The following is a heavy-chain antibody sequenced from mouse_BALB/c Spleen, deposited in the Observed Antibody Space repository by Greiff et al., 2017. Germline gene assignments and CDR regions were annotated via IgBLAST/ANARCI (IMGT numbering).Heavy chain of an antibody. V-gene: IGHV5-9*03. D-gene: IGHD2-3*01. CDR3: ARWLLAYAMDY. J-gene: IGHJ4*01. CDR2: ISSGGGNT. Sequence: EVNVVESGGGLVKPGGSLKLSCAASGFTFSSYTMSWVRQTPEKRLEWVATISSGGGNTYYPDSVKGRFTIPRDNAKNNLYLQMSSLRSEDTALYYCARWLLAYAMDYWGQGTSVTVSS. CDR1: GFTFSSYT.